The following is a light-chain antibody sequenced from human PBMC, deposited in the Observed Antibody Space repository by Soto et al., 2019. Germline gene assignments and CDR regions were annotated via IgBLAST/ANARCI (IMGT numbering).Light chain of an antibody. V-gene: IGLV2-11*01. CDR1: SSDVGGYNY. J-gene: IGLJ1*01. Sequence: QSALTQPRSVSGSPGQSVSISCTGTSSDVGGYNYVSWYQHHPGKAPKLIIYDVTKRPSGVPDRFSGSKSGNTASLTISGLQAEDEADYYCCSYAGTYIPFGTGTKVTVL. CDR2: DVT. CDR3: CSYAGTYIP.